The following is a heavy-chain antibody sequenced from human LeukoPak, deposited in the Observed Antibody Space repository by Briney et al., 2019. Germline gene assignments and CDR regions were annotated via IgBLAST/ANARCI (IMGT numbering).Heavy chain of an antibody. V-gene: IGHV1-69*13. J-gene: IGHJ3*02. CDR2: IIPISGTA. CDR3: ARVCSGGSCYLRDAFDI. D-gene: IGHD2-15*01. Sequence: SVKVSCKASGGTFSSYAISWVRQAPGQGLEWMGGIIPISGTANYAQKFQGRVTITADESTSTAYMELSSLRSEDTAVYYCARVCSGGSCYLRDAFDIWGQGTMVTVSS. CDR1: GGTFSSYA.